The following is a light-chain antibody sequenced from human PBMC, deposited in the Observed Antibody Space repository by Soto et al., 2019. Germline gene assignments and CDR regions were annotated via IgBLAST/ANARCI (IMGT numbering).Light chain of an antibody. CDR1: QTITT. Sequence: EIVLTQSPGTLSLSPGERATLSCRASQTITTLAWYQRKPGQAPRLLIYRVSSRATGVPDRFSGSGSGTDYTLTISRLEPEDFAVYYCQQYGNLPLTFGEGTKVEIK. CDR3: QQYGNLPLT. J-gene: IGKJ4*01. V-gene: IGKV3-20*01. CDR2: RVS.